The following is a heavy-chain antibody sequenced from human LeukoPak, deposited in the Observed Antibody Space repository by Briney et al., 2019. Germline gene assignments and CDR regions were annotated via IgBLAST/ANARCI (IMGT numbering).Heavy chain of an antibody. J-gene: IGHJ5*02. CDR3: ARAVYSSGWYNWFDP. CDR1: GFTFSSYG. Sequence: SGGSLRLSCAASGFTFSSYGMHWVRQAPGKGLEWVAVIWYDGSNKYYADSVKGRFTISRDNSKNTLYPQMNSLRAEDTAVYYCARAVYSSGWYNWFDPWGQGTLVTVSS. V-gene: IGHV3-33*01. D-gene: IGHD6-19*01. CDR2: IWYDGSNK.